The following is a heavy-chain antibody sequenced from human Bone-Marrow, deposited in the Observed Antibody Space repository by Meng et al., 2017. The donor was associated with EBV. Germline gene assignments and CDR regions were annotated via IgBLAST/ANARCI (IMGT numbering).Heavy chain of an antibody. CDR2: IYHSGTT. J-gene: IGHJ5*02. CDR3: ARRAASWFDP. CDR1: GKSITTYTSY. V-gene: IGHV4-39*01. Sequence: QRQLQESDPGLVKPSETLSLTCTVSGKSITTYTSYWGWIRQPPGKGLEWIGTIYHSGTTYYNPSLQSRVTISVDTSKNQFSMKMNSVTAADTAVYYCARRAASWFDPWGQGALVTVSS. D-gene: IGHD5-18*01.